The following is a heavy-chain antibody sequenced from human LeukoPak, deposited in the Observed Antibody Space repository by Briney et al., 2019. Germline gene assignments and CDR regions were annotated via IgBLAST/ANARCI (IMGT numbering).Heavy chain of an antibody. D-gene: IGHD5-24*01. V-gene: IGHV3-49*03. CDR1: GFTFGDYA. CDR3: TRALRWLQNTFDY. CDR2: IRSKAYGGTT. Sequence: GGSLRLSCTASGFTFGDYAMSWFRQAPGKGLEWVGFIRSKAYGGTTEYAASVKGRFTISRDDSKSIAYPQMNSLKTEDTAVYYCTRALRWLQNTFDYWGQGTLVTVSS. J-gene: IGHJ4*02.